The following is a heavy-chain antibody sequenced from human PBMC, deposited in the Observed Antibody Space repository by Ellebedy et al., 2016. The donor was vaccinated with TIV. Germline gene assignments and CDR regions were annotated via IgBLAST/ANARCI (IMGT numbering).Heavy chain of an antibody. CDR2: IWYDGSNK. V-gene: IGHV3-33*01. J-gene: IGHJ4*02. CDR3: ARAANYSNLSWVYPSNLDY. D-gene: IGHD6-13*01. CDR1: GFTFSSYG. Sequence: PGGSLRLSCAASGFTFSSYGMHWVRQAPGKGLEWVAVIWYDGSNKYHADSVKGRFTISRDNSKNTLDLQMNSLRAEDTAVYYCARAANYSNLSWVYPSNLDYWGQGARVTVSS.